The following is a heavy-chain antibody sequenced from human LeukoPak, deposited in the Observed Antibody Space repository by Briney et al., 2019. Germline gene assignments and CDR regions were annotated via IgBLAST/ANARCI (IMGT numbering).Heavy chain of an antibody. V-gene: IGHV3-30*03. D-gene: IGHD3-9*01. CDR1: GXTFSSYG. CDR2: ISYDGNNK. J-gene: IGHJ4*02. Sequence: GGSLRLSCAASGXTFSSYGMHWVRQAPGKGQEWVAIISYDGNNKYYVDSVKGRFTISRDNSKNTLYLQMNSLRTEDTAVYYCARERSDWSFDYWGQGTLVTVSS. CDR3: ARERSDWSFDY.